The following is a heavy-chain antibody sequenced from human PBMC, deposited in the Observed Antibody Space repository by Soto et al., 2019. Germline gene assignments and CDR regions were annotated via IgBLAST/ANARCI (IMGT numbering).Heavy chain of an antibody. CDR2: TYYRSNWYN. CDR1: GGGVLINSDA. Sequence: PTISITFDICGGGVLINSDAWNWIRPSPSRGLEWLGRTYYRSNWYNDYAPSVKSRIIMNPDTSKNQFSLQLNSVTPEDTAVYYCASAREGKNNCCDPGEQGTLLTVPS. J-gene: IGHJ5*02. V-gene: IGHV6-1*01. D-gene: IGHD1-26*01. CDR3: ASAREGKNNCCDP.